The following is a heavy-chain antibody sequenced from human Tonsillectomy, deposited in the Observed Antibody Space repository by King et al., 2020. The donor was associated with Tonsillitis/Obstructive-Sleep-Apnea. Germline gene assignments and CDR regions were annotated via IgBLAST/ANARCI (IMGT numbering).Heavy chain of an antibody. CDR1: GGTFSSYA. CDR3: ARGMVWLLYYYYYYGMDV. V-gene: IGHV1-69*10. D-gene: IGHD3-3*01. CDR2: IIPILGIA. Sequence: QLVQSGAEVKKPGSSVKVSCKASGGTFSSYAISWVRQAPGQGLEWMGGIIPILGIANYAQKFQGRVTITADKSTSTAYMELSSLRSEDTAVYYCARGMVWLLYYYYYYGMDVWGQGTTVTVSS. J-gene: IGHJ6*02.